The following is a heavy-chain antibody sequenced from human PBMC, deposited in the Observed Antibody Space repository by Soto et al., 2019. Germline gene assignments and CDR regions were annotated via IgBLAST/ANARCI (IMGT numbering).Heavy chain of an antibody. V-gene: IGHV4-31*03. CDR3: SRANMVLLPAATNWCDP. Sequence: PSVTMRHTCTVSCGNIISVGYYCSRKNKHTKKGMEWIGYIYYSGSTYYNPSLKSRVTISVDTSKNQFSLKLNSVTAADTAVYYCSRANMVLLPAATNWCDPWGQGTLVTVSS. J-gene: IGHJ5*02. CDR2: IYYSGST. CDR1: CGNIISVGYY. D-gene: IGHD2-2*01.